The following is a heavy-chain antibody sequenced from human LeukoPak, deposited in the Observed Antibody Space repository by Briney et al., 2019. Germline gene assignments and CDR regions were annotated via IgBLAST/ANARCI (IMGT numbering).Heavy chain of an antibody. CDR2: ISWNSGSI. CDR1: GFTFDDYA. CDR3: AKDILSTSPTQPDHYYYYYGMDV. J-gene: IGHJ6*02. D-gene: IGHD2-2*01. V-gene: IGHV3-9*01. Sequence: GGSLRLSCAASGFTFDDYAMHWVRQAPGKGLEWVSGISWNSGSIGYADSVKGRFTISRDNAKNSLYLQMNSLRAEDTALYYCAKDILSTSPTQPDHYYYYYGMDVWGQGTTVTVSS.